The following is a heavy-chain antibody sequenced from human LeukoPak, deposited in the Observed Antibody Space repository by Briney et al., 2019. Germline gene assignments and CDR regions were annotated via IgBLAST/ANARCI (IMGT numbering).Heavy chain of an antibody. Sequence: SVKVSCKASGGTFSSYAISWVRQAPGQGLEWMGGIIPIFGTANYAQKFQGRVTITTDESTSTAYMELSSLRSEDTAVYYCARCLWLSSSGKKYYYHYYYMDVWGKRTTVTVSS. J-gene: IGHJ6*03. CDR1: GGTFSSYA. D-gene: IGHD6-6*01. V-gene: IGHV1-69*05. CDR2: IIPIFGTA. CDR3: ARCLWLSSSGKKYYYHYYYMDV.